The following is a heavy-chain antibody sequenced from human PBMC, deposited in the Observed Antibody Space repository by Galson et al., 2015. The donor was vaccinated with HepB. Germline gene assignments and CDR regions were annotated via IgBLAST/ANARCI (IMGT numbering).Heavy chain of an antibody. CDR3: ARDEDIVVVAMDV. CDR1: GDSVSSNSAA. Sequence: AISGDSVSSNSAAWNWIRQSPSRGLEWLGRTYYRSKWYNDYAISVKTRITINPDTSKNQFSLQLNSVTPEDTAVYYCARDEDIVVVAMDVWGQGTTVTVSS. D-gene: IGHD2-15*01. V-gene: IGHV6-1*01. J-gene: IGHJ6*02. CDR2: TYYRSKWYN.